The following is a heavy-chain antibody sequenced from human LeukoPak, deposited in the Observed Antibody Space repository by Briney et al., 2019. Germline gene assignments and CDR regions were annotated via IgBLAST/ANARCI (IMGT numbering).Heavy chain of an antibody. CDR3: ARRVSGITMIVVARGSFDY. CDR1: GGSLSSSSYY. Sequence: PSETLSLTCTVSGGSLSSSSYYWGWIRQPPGKGLERIGSIYYSGSTYYNPSLKSRVTISVDTSKNQFSLKLSSVTAADTAVYYCARRVSGITMIVVARGSFDYWGQGTLVTVSS. J-gene: IGHJ4*02. D-gene: IGHD3-22*01. V-gene: IGHV4-39*01. CDR2: IYYSGST.